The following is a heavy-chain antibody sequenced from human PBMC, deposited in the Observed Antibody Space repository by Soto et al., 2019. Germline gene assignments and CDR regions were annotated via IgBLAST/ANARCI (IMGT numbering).Heavy chain of an antibody. D-gene: IGHD2-2*01. Sequence: TLSLTCAVYGGSFSGYYWSWIRQPPGKGLEWIGEINHSGSTNYNPSLKSRVTISVDTSKNQFSLKLSSVTAADTAVYYCARQVPAANYYYYGMDVWGQGTTVTVSS. CDR2: INHSGST. CDR3: ARQVPAANYYYYGMDV. J-gene: IGHJ6*02. CDR1: GGSFSGYY. V-gene: IGHV4-34*01.